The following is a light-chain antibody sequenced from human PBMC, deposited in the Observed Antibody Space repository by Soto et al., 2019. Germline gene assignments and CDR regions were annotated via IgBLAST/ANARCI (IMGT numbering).Light chain of an antibody. CDR1: QSAHNN. J-gene: IGKJ4*01. CDR2: DTS. Sequence: EVVMTQSPATLSVSPGDRATLSCRASQSAHNNLAWYQQKPGQAPRLLIFDTSTRATDIPIRFTGGGSGTEFPIIVRIQKTLVTSVHNLLQYEMLSLTFFGKTKVKIK. V-gene: IGKV3-15*01. CDR3: LQYEMLSLT.